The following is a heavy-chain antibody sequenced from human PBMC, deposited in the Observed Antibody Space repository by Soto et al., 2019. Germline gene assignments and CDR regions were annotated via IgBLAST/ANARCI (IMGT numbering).Heavy chain of an antibody. J-gene: IGHJ4*02. CDR1: DGSISSSSYY. D-gene: IGHD2-2*03. CDR2: FFYGGIT. Sequence: SETLSLTCTVSDGSISSSSYYWGWIRQPPGKGLECIGSFFYGGITYYNPSLKSRITMSVDTSKNQFSLKLSSVTAADTAIYFCGRRVVSDWIFDYWGQGTLVTVSS. V-gene: IGHV4-39*01. CDR3: GRRVVSDWIFDY.